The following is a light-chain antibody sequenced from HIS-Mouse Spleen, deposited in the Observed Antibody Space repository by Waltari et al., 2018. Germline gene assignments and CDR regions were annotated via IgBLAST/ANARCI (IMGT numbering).Light chain of an antibody. CDR3: QAWDSSTV. Sequence: QSALTQPASVSGSPGQSITISCTGTSSDVGSYNLVSWYQQHPGKAPKLMIYEGSKRPSGIPERFSGSNSGNTATLTISGTQAMDEADYYCQAWDSSTVFGGGTKLTVL. J-gene: IGLJ2*01. V-gene: IGLV2-14*02. CDR1: SSDVGSYNL. CDR2: EGS.